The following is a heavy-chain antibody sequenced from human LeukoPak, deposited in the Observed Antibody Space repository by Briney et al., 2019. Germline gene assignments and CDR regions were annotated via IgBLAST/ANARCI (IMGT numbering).Heavy chain of an antibody. CDR2: ISSSSGTI. CDR1: GFTFSSYR. Sequence: AGGSLRLSCAASGFTFSSYRMNWVRQAPGKGLEWVSYISSSSGTIYYADSVKGRFTISRDNAKNSLYLQMNSLRSDDTAVYYCARDLGCSSSSAYFDYWGQGTLVTVSS. V-gene: IGHV3-48*04. CDR3: ARDLGCSSSSAYFDY. D-gene: IGHD6-6*01. J-gene: IGHJ4*02.